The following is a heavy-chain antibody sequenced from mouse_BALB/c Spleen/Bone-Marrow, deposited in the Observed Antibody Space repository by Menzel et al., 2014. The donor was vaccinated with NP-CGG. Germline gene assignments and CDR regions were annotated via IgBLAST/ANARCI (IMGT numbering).Heavy chain of an antibody. CDR2: IRSDGNYS. CDR3: ASHGIARRLVY. J-gene: IGHJ2*01. D-gene: IGHD1-2*01. CDR1: GFTFTSYA. V-gene: IGHV5-9-3*01. Sequence: EVHLVESGGGLVKPGGSLKLSCAASGFTFTSYAMSWVRQTPEKRLEWVATIRSDGNYSFYPDSVNGQFSISRDNAKNTLFLQMSSLTFEDTAMYNCASHGIARRLVYWGQGTPLTVSS.